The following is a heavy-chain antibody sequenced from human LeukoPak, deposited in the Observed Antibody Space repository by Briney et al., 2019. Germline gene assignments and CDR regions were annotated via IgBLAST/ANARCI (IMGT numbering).Heavy chain of an antibody. CDR1: GFTLSTYA. J-gene: IGHJ2*01. D-gene: IGHD3-16*02. V-gene: IGHV3-30-3*01. CDR2: ISYDGSSK. Sequence: PGGSLRLSCAASGFTLSTYALHWVRQAPGQGLEWVAVISYDGSSKYYADSVKGRFTISRDNSKDTLSLQMNSLKAEDTAVYHCARDPLSARQTGYFDLWGSGTLVTVSS. CDR3: ARDPLSARQTGYFDL.